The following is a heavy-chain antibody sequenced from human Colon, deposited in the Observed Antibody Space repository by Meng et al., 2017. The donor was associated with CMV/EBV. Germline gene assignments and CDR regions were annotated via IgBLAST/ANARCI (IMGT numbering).Heavy chain of an antibody. CDR1: GFTFSAST. D-gene: IGHD2-21*01. CDR3: AKGPIASGHDLVLGKCGGDCLDY. J-gene: IGHJ4*02. Sequence: GESLKISCAASGFTFSASTMHWVRQTPGKVLEWVSFIHINGGDEQYADAVRGRFTISRDNSKNTLYLQMNSLRAEDTAVYYCAKGPIASGHDLVLGKCGGDCLDYWGQGTLVTVSS. V-gene: IGHV3-30*02. CDR2: IHINGGDE.